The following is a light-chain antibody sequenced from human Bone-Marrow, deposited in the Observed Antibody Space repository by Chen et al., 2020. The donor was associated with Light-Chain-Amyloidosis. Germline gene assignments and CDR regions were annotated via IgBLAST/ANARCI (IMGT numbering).Light chain of an antibody. J-gene: IGLJ3*02. V-gene: IGLV1-47*01. Sequence: QSVLTQPPSVSGIPGQTVTISCSGSRSNIESHYVHWYQQLPGTAPRLLIYRNNQRASGVPARFSGAKSGTSASLASTGLRPEDEADYYCAAWDDDLSGQFGGGTKLTVL. CDR1: RSNIESHY. CDR2: RNN. CDR3: AAWDDDLSGQ.